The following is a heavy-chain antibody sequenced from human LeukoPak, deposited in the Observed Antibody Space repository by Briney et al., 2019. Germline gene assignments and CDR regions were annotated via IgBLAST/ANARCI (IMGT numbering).Heavy chain of an antibody. CDR1: GFTFSSYG. CDR3: AKGPNYETSGLFDY. CDR2: ISGSGAGT. D-gene: IGHD3-22*01. J-gene: IGHJ4*02. Sequence: PGGSLRLSCAASGFTFSSYGMHWVRQAPGKGLEWVSDISGSGAGTYYADSVKGRFTISRDNSKNTLYVQMNSLRAEDTAVYYCAKGPNYETSGLFDYWGQGTLVTVSS. V-gene: IGHV3-23*01.